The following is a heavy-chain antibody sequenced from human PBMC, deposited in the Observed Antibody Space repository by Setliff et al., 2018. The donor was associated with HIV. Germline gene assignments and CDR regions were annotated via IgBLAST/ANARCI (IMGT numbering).Heavy chain of an antibody. D-gene: IGHD6-25*01. J-gene: IGHJ4*02. CDR3: ARHEFNSGLNGFDY. Sequence: PSETLSLTCTVSGGSISSYYWSWIRQPPGKGLEWIGYIYYSGSTNYNPSLKSRVTISVDTSKNQFSLKLRSVTAADTAIYYCARHEFNSGLNGFDYWGQGTLVTVSS. V-gene: IGHV4-59*08. CDR1: GGSISSYY. CDR2: IYYSGST.